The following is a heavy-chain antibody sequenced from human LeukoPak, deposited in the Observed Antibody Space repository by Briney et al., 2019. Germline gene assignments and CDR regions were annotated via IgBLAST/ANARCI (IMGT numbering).Heavy chain of an antibody. CDR1: GYTFTGYY. Sequence: ASVKVSCKASGYTFTGYYMHWVRQAPGQGLEWMGWINPNSGGTNYAQKFQGRVTMTRDTSISTAYMELSRLRSDDTAVYYCARDEIFRYYYMDVWGKGTTVTVS. D-gene: IGHD3-9*01. CDR3: ARDEIFRYYYMDV. V-gene: IGHV1-2*02. CDR2: INPNSGGT. J-gene: IGHJ6*03.